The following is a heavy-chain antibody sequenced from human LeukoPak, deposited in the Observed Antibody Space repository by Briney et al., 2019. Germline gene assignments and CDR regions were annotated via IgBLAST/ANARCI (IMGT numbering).Heavy chain of an antibody. J-gene: IGHJ5*02. CDR3: ARDTGIVREDWFDP. V-gene: IGHV1-18*01. CDR2: ISAYNGNT. Sequence: ASVKVSCKASGYTFTSYAMNWVRQAPGQGLEWMGWISAYNGNTNYAQKLQGRVTMTTDTSTSTAYMELRSLRSDDTAVYYCARDTGIVREDWFDPWGQGTLVTVSS. D-gene: IGHD1-26*01. CDR1: GYTFTSYA.